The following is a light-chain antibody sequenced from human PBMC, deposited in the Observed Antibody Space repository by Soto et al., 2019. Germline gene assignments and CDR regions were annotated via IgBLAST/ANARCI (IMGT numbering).Light chain of an antibody. CDR1: QSISTC. J-gene: IGKJ1*01. V-gene: IGKV1-5*03. CDR3: QHYNSYSPT. Sequence: DIQMTQSPSTLSASVGDRVTITCRASQSISTCLAWYQQEPGKAPKLLIHKASSLQSGFPSRFSGSGSGTDFTVTISSLHPDDFATYYCQHYNSYSPTFGQGTRVEIK. CDR2: KAS.